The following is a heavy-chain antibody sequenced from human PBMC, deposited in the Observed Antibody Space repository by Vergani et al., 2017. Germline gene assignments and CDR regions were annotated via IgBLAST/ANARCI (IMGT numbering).Heavy chain of an antibody. Sequence: EVQLVESGGGLIQPGGSLRLSCAASGFTVSSNYMSWVRQAPGKGLEWVSVIYSGGSTYYADSVKGRFTISRDNSKNTLYLQMNSLRAEDTPVYYCARVFPFYYGMDVWGQGTTVTVSS. J-gene: IGHJ6*02. CDR3: ARVFPFYYGMDV. D-gene: IGHD3-3*01. CDR2: IYSGGST. V-gene: IGHV3-53*01. CDR1: GFTVSSNY.